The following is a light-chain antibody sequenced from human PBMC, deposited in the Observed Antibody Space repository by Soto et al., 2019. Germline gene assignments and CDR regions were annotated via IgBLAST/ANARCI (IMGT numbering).Light chain of an antibody. CDR2: EVR. CDR1: SSDVGGYNY. Sequence: QSALTQPASVSGSPGQSITISCTGTSSDVGGYNYVSWYQQHPGKAPKLMIYEVRNRPSGVSNRFSGSKSGNTASLTISGLQAEDEADYYCSSYKSSRTPYVFGTGTQLTVL. J-gene: IGLJ1*01. CDR3: SSYKSSRTPYV. V-gene: IGLV2-14*01.